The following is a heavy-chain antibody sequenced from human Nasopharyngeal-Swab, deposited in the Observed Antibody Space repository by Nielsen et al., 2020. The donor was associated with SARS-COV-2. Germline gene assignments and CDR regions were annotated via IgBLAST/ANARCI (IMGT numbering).Heavy chain of an antibody. V-gene: IGHV1-58*01. J-gene: IGHJ6*02. Sequence: SVKVSCKASGFTFTSSAVQWVRQARGQRLEWIGWIVVGSGNTNYAQKFQERVTITRDMSTSTAYMELSSLRSEDTAVYYCAADWFRLRFLEWLPGGYGMDVWGQGTTVTVPS. D-gene: IGHD3-3*01. CDR1: GFTFTSSA. CDR2: IVVGSGNT. CDR3: AADWFRLRFLEWLPGGYGMDV.